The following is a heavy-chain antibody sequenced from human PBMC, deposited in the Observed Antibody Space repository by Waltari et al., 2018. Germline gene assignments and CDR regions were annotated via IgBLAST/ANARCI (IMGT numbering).Heavy chain of an antibody. CDR3: SRDPQKLLLGSGGGATN. CDR1: GYTFTSSG. Sequence: VQLVQSGAEGKKPGASVKVSCKASGYTFTSSGTSRELQAPRRGLERMGWIGADNGKTNYARNLLGRATTTMDPPRRTAYMERRSLRSADPAVYYCSRDPQKLLLGSGGGATNWGQGPLVTVSS. CDR2: IGADNGKT. V-gene: IGHV1-18*04. D-gene: IGHD3-10*01. J-gene: IGHJ4*02.